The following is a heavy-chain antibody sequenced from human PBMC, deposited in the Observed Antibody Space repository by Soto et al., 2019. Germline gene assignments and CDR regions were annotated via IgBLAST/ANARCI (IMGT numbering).Heavy chain of an antibody. CDR2: IYYSGST. V-gene: IGHV4-31*03. CDR1: GGSISSGGYY. CDR3: AIDPRYCTNGVCYFSFLGFDY. Sequence: SETLSLTCTVSGGSISSGGYYWSWIRQHPGKGLEWIGYIYYSGSTYYNPSLKSRVTISVDTSKNQFSLKLSSVTAADTAVYYCAIDPRYCTNGVCYFSFLGFDYWGQGTLVTVSS. J-gene: IGHJ4*02. D-gene: IGHD2-8*01.